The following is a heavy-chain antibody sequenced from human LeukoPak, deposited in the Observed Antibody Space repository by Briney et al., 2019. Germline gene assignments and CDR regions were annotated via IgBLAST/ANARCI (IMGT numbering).Heavy chain of an antibody. J-gene: IGHJ4*02. D-gene: IGHD2-2*01. CDR1: GFAFGSYN. Sequence: GGSLRPSSPASGFAFGSYNMNWVRPAPGKGLEWVSYISSVSDTIFYADYVKGRFTISRDNAKNSLYLQMNSLRAEDTAVYYCARPYCASTSCPTFEYWGQGTLVTVSS. CDR2: ISSVSDTI. V-gene: IGHV3-48*01. CDR3: ARPYCASTSCPTFEY.